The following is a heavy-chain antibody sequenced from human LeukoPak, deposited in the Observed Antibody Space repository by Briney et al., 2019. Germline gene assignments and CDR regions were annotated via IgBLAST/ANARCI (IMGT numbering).Heavy chain of an antibody. CDR1: GFTFSSYG. CDR2: IRYDGSNK. V-gene: IGHV3-30*02. Sequence: GGSLRLSCAACGFTFSSYGMHWVRQAPGKGLEWVAFIRYDGSNKYYADSVKGRFTISRDNSKNTLYLQMNSLRAEDTAVYYCAKDPPTRYYFDYWGQGTLVTVSS. J-gene: IGHJ4*02. D-gene: IGHD3-16*02. CDR3: AKDPPTRYYFDY.